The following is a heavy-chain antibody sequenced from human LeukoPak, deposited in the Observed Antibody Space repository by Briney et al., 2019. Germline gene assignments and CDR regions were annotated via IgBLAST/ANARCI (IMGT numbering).Heavy chain of an antibody. CDR3: ARESAVWGADY. CDR2: ISAYNGNT. Sequence: ASVKVSRKASVYTFTSYGIRWVRQAPGQGVEWMGWISAYNGNTNYAQKLQGRVTMTTDTSTSTAYMELRSLRSDDTAVYYCARESAVWGADYWGQGTLVTVSS. J-gene: IGHJ4*02. V-gene: IGHV1-18*01. D-gene: IGHD3-16*01. CDR1: VYTFTSYG.